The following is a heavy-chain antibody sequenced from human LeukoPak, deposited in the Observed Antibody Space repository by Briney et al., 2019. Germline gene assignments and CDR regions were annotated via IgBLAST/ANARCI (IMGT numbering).Heavy chain of an antibody. CDR3: AKDLSLGAIDY. CDR2: IWYDGSNK. Sequence: PGRSLRLSCAASGFTFSSYGMHWVRQAPGKGLEWVAVIWYDGSNKYYADSVKGRFTISRDNSKNTLYLQMNSLRAEDTAVYYYAKDLSLGAIDYWGQGTLVTVSS. CDR1: GFTFSSYG. J-gene: IGHJ4*02. V-gene: IGHV3-33*06. D-gene: IGHD1-26*01.